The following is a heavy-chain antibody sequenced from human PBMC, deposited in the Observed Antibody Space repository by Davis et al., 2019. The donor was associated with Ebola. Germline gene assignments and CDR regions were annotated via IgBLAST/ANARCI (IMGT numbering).Heavy chain of an antibody. D-gene: IGHD3-3*01. Sequence: SETLSLTCAVYGGSFSGHYWSWIRQPPGKGLEWIGEINHSGSTNYNPSLKSRDTISVDTSKNQFSLKLSSVTAADTAVYYCSISYYDFWSGYDYWGQGTLVTVSS. CDR2: INHSGST. CDR3: SISYYDFWSGYDY. V-gene: IGHV4-34*01. CDR1: GGSFSGHY. J-gene: IGHJ4*02.